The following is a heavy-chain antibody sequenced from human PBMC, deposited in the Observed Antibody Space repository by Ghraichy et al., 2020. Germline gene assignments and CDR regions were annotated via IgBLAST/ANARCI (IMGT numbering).Heavy chain of an antibody. CDR3: AASAVVAPHY. V-gene: IGHV3-11*01. J-gene: IGHJ4*02. CDR2: ISSGDGTVV. D-gene: IGHD6-19*01. Sequence: GGSLRLSCAASGFKFSDYYMGWIRQAPGKGLEWISYISSGDGTVVYYPDSVRGRFTISRDNAKNSLFLQMDSLRVEDTALYFCAASAVVAPHYWGQGALVTVSS. CDR1: GFKFSDYY.